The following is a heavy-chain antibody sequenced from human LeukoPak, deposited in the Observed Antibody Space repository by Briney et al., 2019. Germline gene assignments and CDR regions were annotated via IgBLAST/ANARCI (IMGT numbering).Heavy chain of an antibody. D-gene: IGHD6-13*01. CDR1: GYTFTSYD. CDR3: ARAASSRAPHSDY. CDR2: MNPNSGNT. Sequence: GASVKVSCKASGYTFTSYDINWVRQATGQGLEWMGRMNPNSGNTGYAQKFQGRVTITRNTSISTPYMELSSLRPEDTAVYYCARAASSRAPHSDYCGQGILVTVSS. V-gene: IGHV1-8*03. J-gene: IGHJ4*02.